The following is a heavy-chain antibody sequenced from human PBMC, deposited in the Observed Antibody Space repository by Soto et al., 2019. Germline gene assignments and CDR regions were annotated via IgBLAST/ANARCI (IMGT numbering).Heavy chain of an antibody. D-gene: IGHD5-18*01. CDR1: GFTVSSNY. V-gene: IGHV3-66*01. CDR3: ARVGVGQLWNSVDY. J-gene: IGHJ4*02. Sequence: EVQLVESGGGLVQPGGSLRLSCAASGFTVSSNYMSWVRQAPGKGLEWVSVIYSGGSTYYADSVKGRFTISSDNSKNTLYLQMNSLRAEDTAVYYCARVGVGQLWNSVDYWGQGSLVTVSS. CDR2: IYSGGST.